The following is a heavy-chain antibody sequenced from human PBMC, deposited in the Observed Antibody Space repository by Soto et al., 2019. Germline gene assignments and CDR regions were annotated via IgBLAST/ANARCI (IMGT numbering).Heavy chain of an antibody. CDR1: GFTFSSYA. CDR2: ISGSGGST. V-gene: IGHV3-23*01. CDR3: AKSMTTVTTGNYFDY. Sequence: EVQLLESGGGLVQPGGSLRLSCAASGFTFSSYAMSWVRQAPGKGLEWVSGISGSGGSTYYADSVKGRFTISRDNSKNTLYRQMNSLRAEDTSVYYCAKSMTTVTTGNYFDYWGQGTLVTVSS. J-gene: IGHJ4*02. D-gene: IGHD4-17*01.